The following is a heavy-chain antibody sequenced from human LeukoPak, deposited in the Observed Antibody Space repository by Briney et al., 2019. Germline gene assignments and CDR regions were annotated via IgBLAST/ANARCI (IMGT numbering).Heavy chain of an antibody. V-gene: IGHV4-61*08. J-gene: IGHJ4*02. D-gene: IGHD3-3*01. CDR2: IYYSGST. CDR3: ARGPAGMYDFWSGPFDY. CDR1: GGSISSGDYY. Sequence: SETLSLTCTVSGGSISSGDYYWSWIRQPPGKGLEWIGYIYYSGSTNYNPSLKSRVTISVDTSKNQFSLKLSSVTAADTAVYYCARGPAGMYDFWSGPFDYWGQGTLVTVSS.